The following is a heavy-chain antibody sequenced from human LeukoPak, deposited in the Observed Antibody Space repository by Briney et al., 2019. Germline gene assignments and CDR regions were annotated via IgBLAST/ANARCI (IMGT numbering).Heavy chain of an antibody. Sequence: ASVTVSCTASGYTFTGYYMHWVRQAPGQGLEWMGRINPNSGGTHSAQKFQGRVTMTRDTSISTAYMELSRLTSDDTAVYYCARGELVGLGATSAGWFDPWGQGTLVTVSS. D-gene: IGHD1-26*01. CDR3: ARGELVGLGATSAGWFDP. J-gene: IGHJ5*02. V-gene: IGHV1-2*06. CDR2: INPNSGGT. CDR1: GYTFTGYY.